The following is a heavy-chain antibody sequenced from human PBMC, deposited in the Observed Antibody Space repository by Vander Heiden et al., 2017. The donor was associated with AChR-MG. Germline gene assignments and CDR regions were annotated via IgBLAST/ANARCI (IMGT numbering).Heavy chain of an antibody. CDR1: GYTFTSYY. CDR2: INPSGGST. Sequence: QVQLVQSGAEVKKPGASVKGSCKAPGYTFTSYYMPGVRQAPGQGLEWMGIINPSGGSTSYAQKFQGRVTMTRDTSTSTVYMELSSLRSEDTAVYYCARDYDYVWGSYRPDPYGMDVWGQGTTVTVSS. D-gene: IGHD3-16*02. J-gene: IGHJ6*02. CDR3: ARDYDYVWGSYRPDPYGMDV. V-gene: IGHV1-46*01.